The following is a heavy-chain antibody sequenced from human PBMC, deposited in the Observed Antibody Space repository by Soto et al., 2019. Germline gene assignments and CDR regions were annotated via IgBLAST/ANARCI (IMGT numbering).Heavy chain of an antibody. CDR2: IIPILGIA. D-gene: IGHD5-12*01. CDR3: ARGAATKILVLKFDALEI. J-gene: IGHJ3*02. CDR1: GGTFSSYT. Sequence: SVKVSCKASGGTFSSYTISWVRQAPGQGLEWMGRIIPILGIANYAQKFQGRATITADKSTSTAYMELSSLRSSDTAVYYCARGAATKILVLKFDALEIWGQGTMVTVSS. V-gene: IGHV1-69*02.